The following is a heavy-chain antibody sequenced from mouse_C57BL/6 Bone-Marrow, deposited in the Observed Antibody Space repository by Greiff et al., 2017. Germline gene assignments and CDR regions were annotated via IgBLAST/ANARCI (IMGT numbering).Heavy chain of an antibody. J-gene: IGHJ4*01. V-gene: IGHV1-80*01. Sequence: VKLQESGAELVKPGASVKISCKASGYAFSSYWMNWVKQRPGKGLEWIGQIYPGDGDTNYNGKFKGKATLTADKSSSTAYMQLSSLTSEDSAVYFCARGPSTVVATEAMDYWGQGTSVTVSS. D-gene: IGHD1-1*01. CDR3: ARGPSTVVATEAMDY. CDR1: GYAFSSYW. CDR2: IYPGDGDT.